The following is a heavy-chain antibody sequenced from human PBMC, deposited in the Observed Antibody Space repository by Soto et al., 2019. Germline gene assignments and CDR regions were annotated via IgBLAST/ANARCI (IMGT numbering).Heavy chain of an antibody. D-gene: IGHD1-26*01. CDR3: AKDRGGRGPFDP. CDR2: VYYTGTT. J-gene: IGHJ5*01. CDR1: NVSINSSY. V-gene: IGHV4-59*01. Sequence: SETLSLICSVSNVSINSSYWAWIRQPPGKGLEWIGWVYYTGTTKYNPSLKSRVTISIDTSKNEFSLKLRSVTTADTAVYFCAKDRGGRGPFDPWGQGTLVTVSS.